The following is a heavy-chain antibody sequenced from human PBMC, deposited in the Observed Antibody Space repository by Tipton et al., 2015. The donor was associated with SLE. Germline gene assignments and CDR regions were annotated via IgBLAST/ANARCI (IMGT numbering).Heavy chain of an antibody. Sequence: TLSLTCTVSGASVSNYYWSWIRQPAGKGLEWIGRIYHSGTTNYNPSLKSRVTMSVDMSKNQFSLNLRSVTAADTAVYYCARDVGQQLVLFDYWGQGKLVTVSS. CDR3: ARDVGQQLVLFDY. V-gene: IGHV4-4*07. J-gene: IGHJ4*02. D-gene: IGHD4-11*01. CDR2: IYHSGTT. CDR1: GASVSNYY.